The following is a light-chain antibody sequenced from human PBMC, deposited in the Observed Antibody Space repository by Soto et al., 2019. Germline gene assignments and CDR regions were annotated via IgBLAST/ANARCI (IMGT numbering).Light chain of an antibody. CDR3: CSFAGSYSYV. V-gene: IGLV2-8*01. CDR1: SSDVGGYNY. J-gene: IGLJ1*01. CDR2: EVS. Sequence: QSALTQPPSASGSPGQSVTISCTGTSSDVGGYNYVSWYQQHPGKAPKLMIYEVSKRPSGVPDRFSGSKSGNTASLTISGLQAQDEADYSCCSFAGSYSYVFGTGTKVTVL.